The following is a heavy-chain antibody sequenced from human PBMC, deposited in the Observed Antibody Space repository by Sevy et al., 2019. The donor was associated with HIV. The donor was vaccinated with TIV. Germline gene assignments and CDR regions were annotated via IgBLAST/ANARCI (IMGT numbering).Heavy chain of an antibody. V-gene: IGHV3-21*01. CDR1: GFTFSSYR. D-gene: IGHD3-16*01. J-gene: IGHJ4*02. CDR2: ISSNSDYI. Sequence: GGSLRLSCAASGFTFSSYRMTWVRQAPGKGLEWVSCISSNSDYINYADSVKGRFTISRDNAKNLLYLQMDSLRAEDTAGYYCARAVMEMSTWRSDYWGQGTLVTVSS. CDR3: ARAVMEMSTWRSDY.